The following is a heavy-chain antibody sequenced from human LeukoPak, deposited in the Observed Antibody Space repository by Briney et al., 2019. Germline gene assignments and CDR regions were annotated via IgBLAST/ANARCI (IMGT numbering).Heavy chain of an antibody. Sequence: GESLKISCKGSGYSFTSYWIGWVRQMPGKGLEWMGIIYPGDSDTRYGPSFQGQVTISADKSISTAYLQWSSLKASDTAMYYCARTDSSSWYEYYFDYWGQGTLVTVSS. D-gene: IGHD6-13*01. CDR3: ARTDSSSWYEYYFDY. J-gene: IGHJ4*02. CDR1: GYSFTSYW. CDR2: IYPGDSDT. V-gene: IGHV5-51*01.